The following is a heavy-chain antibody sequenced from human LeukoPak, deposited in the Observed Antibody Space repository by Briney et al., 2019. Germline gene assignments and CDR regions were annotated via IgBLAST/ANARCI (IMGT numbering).Heavy chain of an antibody. CDR3: ARDYSSSTYYYMDV. D-gene: IGHD6-6*01. V-gene: IGHV1-2*02. CDR2: INPNSGGT. CDR1: GYTFTVYY. J-gene: IGHJ6*03. Sequence: GASVKVSCKASGYTFTVYYMHWVRQAPGQGLEWMGWINPNSGGTNYAQKFQGRVTMTRDTSISTAYMELSRLRSDDTAVYYCARDYSSSTYYYMDVWGKGTTVSVSS.